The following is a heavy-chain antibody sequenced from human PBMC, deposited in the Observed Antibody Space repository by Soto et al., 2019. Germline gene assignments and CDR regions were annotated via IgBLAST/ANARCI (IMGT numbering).Heavy chain of an antibody. D-gene: IGHD5-12*01. CDR3: ARGWALYEGVRQSLVFDY. J-gene: IGHJ4*02. V-gene: IGHV3-53*04. Sequence: EVQLVESGGGLVQPGGSLRLSCAASGFTVSSNYMSWVRQAPGKGLEWVSVIYSGGSTYYADSVKGRFTISRHNSKNTLYLQMNSLRAEDTAVYYCARGWALYEGVRQSLVFDYWGQGTLVTVSS. CDR2: IYSGGST. CDR1: GFTVSSNY.